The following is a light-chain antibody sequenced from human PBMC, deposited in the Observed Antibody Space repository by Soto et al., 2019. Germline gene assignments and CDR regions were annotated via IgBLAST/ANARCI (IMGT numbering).Light chain of an antibody. Sequence: EIVMTQSPATLSVSPGERATLSCRASQSISSELAWYQQKPGQPPRLLIYGASTRATGVAARSTGSESGSDFTLANSALQSEDFAVYYCQQGHNWPLTFGQGTRLEI. CDR1: QSISSE. CDR2: GAS. CDR3: QQGHNWPLT. V-gene: IGKV3-15*01. J-gene: IGKJ2*01.